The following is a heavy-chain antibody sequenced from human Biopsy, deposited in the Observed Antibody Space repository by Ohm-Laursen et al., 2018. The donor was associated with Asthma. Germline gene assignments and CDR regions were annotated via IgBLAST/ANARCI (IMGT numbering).Heavy chain of an antibody. J-gene: IGHJ3*02. V-gene: IGHV3-30*03. CDR3: ARESGQDSGGTGAFDR. CDR2: ISSDGHNK. Sequence: SLRLSCAAPGFVFSQSGMHWVRQAPGKGLEWVALISSDGHNKYYKDSVKGRFTISRDNSKLRLYLEINSLRVEDSAVYYCARESGQDSGGTGAFDRWGQGRMVAVSS. D-gene: IGHD4-23*01. CDR1: GFVFSQSG.